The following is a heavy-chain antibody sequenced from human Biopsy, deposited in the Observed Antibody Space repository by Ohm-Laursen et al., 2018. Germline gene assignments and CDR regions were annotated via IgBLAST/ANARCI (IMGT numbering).Heavy chain of an antibody. CDR3: AKGYGPDNWFDP. V-gene: IGHV3-23*01. D-gene: IGHD3-16*01. CDR1: GFTFSTYA. Sequence: SLRLSCSASGFTFSTYAMTWVRQAPGEGLEWVSSITGSGGSTYYPDSVKGRFTISRDNSKNSLYLQMNSLRAEGTAVYYCAKGYGPDNWFDPWGQGTLVTVSS. J-gene: IGHJ5*02. CDR2: ITGSGGST.